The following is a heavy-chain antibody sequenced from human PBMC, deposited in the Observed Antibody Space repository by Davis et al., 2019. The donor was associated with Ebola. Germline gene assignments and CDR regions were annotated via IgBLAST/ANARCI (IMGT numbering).Heavy chain of an antibody. D-gene: IGHD3-10*01. CDR3: AKLGSFWYYYYGMDV. CDR2: IWYDGSNK. CDR1: GFTFSSYG. V-gene: IGHV3-33*06. Sequence: GESLKISCAASGFTFSSYGMHWVRQAPGKGLEWVAVIWYDGSNKYYADSVKGRFTISSDNSKNTLYLQMNSLRAEDTAVYYCAKLGSFWYYYYGMDVWGQGTTVTVSS. J-gene: IGHJ6*02.